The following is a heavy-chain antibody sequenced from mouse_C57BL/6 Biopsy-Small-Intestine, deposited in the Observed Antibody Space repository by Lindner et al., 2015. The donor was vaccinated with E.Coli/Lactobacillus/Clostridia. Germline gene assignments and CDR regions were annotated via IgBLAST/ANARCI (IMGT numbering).Heavy chain of an antibody. CDR3: ARKGYGYDGRGFGY. D-gene: IGHD2-2*01. CDR2: IYPRSGNT. Sequence: VQLQESGAELARPGASVKLSCKASGYTFTSYGISWVKQRTGQGLEWIGEIYPRSGNTYYNEKFKGKATLTADKSSSTAYMELRSLTSEDSAVYFCARKGYGYDGRGFGYWGQGTTLTVSS. J-gene: IGHJ2*01. V-gene: IGHV1-81*01. CDR1: GYTFTSYG.